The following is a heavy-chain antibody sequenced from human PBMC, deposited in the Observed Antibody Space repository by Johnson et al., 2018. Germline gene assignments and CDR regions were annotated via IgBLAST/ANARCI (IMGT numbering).Heavy chain of an antibody. V-gene: IGHV3-23*04. CDR3: VLGPGDDAFHI. D-gene: IGHD3-10*01. Sequence: VQLVESGGGLIQPGGSRRLSCAASVFTFSNNAMSWVRQAPGKGLEWVSSISGSGGTTKYADSVKGRFTISRENSKNTLYLQMHSLRAEDTAVYYWVLGPGDDAFHIWGQGTVVTVSS. CDR1: VFTFSNNA. J-gene: IGHJ3*02. CDR2: ISGSGGTT.